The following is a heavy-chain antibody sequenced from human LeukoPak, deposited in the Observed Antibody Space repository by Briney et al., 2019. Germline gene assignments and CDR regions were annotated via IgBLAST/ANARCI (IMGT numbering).Heavy chain of an antibody. Sequence: SETLSLTCTVSGGSISSYYWSWIRQPPGKGLEWIGYIYYSGSTNYNPSLKSRVTISVDTSKNQFSLKLSSVTAAVTAVYYCARDSSGWTRDAFDIWGQGTMVTVSS. CDR2: IYYSGST. CDR1: GGSISSYY. CDR3: ARDSSGWTRDAFDI. J-gene: IGHJ3*02. V-gene: IGHV4-59*01. D-gene: IGHD6-19*01.